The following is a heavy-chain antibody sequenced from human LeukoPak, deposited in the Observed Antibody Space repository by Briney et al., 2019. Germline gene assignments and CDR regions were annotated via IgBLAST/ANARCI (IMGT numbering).Heavy chain of an antibody. D-gene: IGHD1-26*01. CDR3: ARDPYNGSYGDDYYYYMDV. V-gene: IGHV3-23*01. Sequence: GGSLRLSCAASGFTFSSYAMSWVRQAPGKGPEWVSAISGSGGSTYYADSVKGRFTISRDNAKNSLSLQMNSLRAEDTAVYYCARDPYNGSYGDDYYYYMDVWGKGTTVTISS. CDR1: GFTFSSYA. CDR2: ISGSGGST. J-gene: IGHJ6*03.